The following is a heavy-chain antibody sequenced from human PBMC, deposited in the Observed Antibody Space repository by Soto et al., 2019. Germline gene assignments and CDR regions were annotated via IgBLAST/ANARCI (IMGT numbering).Heavy chain of an antibody. CDR1: GFNFGFFG. Sequence: QIQLVESGGDVVQPGKSLRLSCAASGFNFGFFGMHWVRQAPGKGLELVSFISGDGINTQYADSVSGRFTLSRDYSRKTMYLQMDSLRDEDTALYYCARGNLSFDFDSGGLGNLVTVSS. V-gene: IGHV3-30*03. CDR2: ISGDGINT. D-gene: IGHD1-26*01. CDR3: ARGNLSFDFDS. J-gene: IGHJ4*02.